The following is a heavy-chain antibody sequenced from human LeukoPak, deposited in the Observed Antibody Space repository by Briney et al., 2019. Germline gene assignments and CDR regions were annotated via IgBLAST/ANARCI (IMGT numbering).Heavy chain of an antibody. CDR3: VKDYSTIAAAANPLFDY. CDR1: GFTFSSYA. CDR2: ITGSGDTT. J-gene: IGHJ4*02. Sequence: GGSLRLSCAASGFTFSSYAVTLVRQAPGKGLEWVSGITGSGDTTFYADSVKGRFTISRDNSKNTLYLQMHSLRAEDTAVYYCVKDYSTIAAAANPLFDYWGQGALVTVSS. D-gene: IGHD6-13*01. V-gene: IGHV3-23*01.